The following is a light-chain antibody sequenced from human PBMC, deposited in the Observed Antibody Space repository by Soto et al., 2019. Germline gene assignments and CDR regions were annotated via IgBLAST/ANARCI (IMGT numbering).Light chain of an antibody. J-gene: IGKJ1*01. CDR2: GAY. V-gene: IGKV3-15*01. CDR1: QSVSSN. CDR3: QQYNNWPRT. Sequence: EIVMAQSPATLSVSPGEKATLSCRASQSVSSNLAWYQQKPGQAHRLLIYGAYTRATGIPARFSGSGSGTEFTLTISSLQSEDFAAYYCQQYNNWPRTFGQGTKVDIK.